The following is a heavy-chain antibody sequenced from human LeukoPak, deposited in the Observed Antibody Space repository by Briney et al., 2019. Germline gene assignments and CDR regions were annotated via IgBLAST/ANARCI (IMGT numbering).Heavy chain of an antibody. CDR3: AKDPATVTTTFFDY. D-gene: IGHD4-17*01. V-gene: IGHV3-23*01. CDR1: GFTFSDYY. J-gene: IGHJ4*02. Sequence: GGSLRLSCAASGFTFSDYYMSWIRQAPGKGLEWVSAISGSGGSTYYADSVKGRFTISRDNSKNTLYLQMNSLRAEDTAVYYCAKDPATVTTTFFDYWGQGTLVTVSS. CDR2: ISGSGGST.